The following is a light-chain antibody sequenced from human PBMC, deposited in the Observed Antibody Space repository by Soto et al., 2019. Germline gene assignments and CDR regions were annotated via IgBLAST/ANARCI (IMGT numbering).Light chain of an antibody. CDR1: QDIRER. J-gene: IGKJ1*01. CDR2: GAS. Sequence: DIQMTQSPSSLSVSVGDRVTITCQASQDIRERLNWFQQKPGKAPKLLIYGASSLETGVPPRFSGSGSGTDFTFTINSLQPEDIATYYCQQYDNLPRTFGQGTKVEIK. V-gene: IGKV1-33*01. CDR3: QQYDNLPRT.